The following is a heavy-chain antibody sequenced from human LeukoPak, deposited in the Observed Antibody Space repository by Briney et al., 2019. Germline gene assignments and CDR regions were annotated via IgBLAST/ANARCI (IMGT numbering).Heavy chain of an antibody. D-gene: IGHD3-10*01. CDR1: GFTFSSYA. V-gene: IGHV3-30-3*01. CDR3: ARGGYGSGKRVYMDV. CDR2: ISYDGSNK. Sequence: GSLRLSCAASGFTFSSYAMHWVRQAPGKGLEWVAVISYDGSNKYYADSVKGRFTISRDNSKNTLYLQMNSLRAEDTAVYYCARGGYGSGKRVYMDVWGKGTTVTVSS. J-gene: IGHJ6*03.